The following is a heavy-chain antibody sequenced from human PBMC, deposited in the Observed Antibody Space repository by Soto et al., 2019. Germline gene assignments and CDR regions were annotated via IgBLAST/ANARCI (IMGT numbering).Heavy chain of an antibody. V-gene: IGHV4-39*01. CDR3: ARRRASDYGGNNHPYYFDR. J-gene: IGHJ4*02. Sequence: PSETLSLTCSVSGASIITENFFWVWIRQSPRRGLELIGSISYSGRTYDNPSLQSRATISLDTSKNQFSLKLTSVTTADTAVYYCARRRASDYGGNNHPYYFDRWGQGTLVTVSS. CDR2: ISYSGRT. CDR1: GASIITENFF. D-gene: IGHD4-17*01.